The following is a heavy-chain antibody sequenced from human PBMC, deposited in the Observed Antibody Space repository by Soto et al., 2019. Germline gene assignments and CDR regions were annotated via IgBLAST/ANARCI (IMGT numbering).Heavy chain of an antibody. D-gene: IGHD2-15*01. CDR3: ARDSASLRAFDI. J-gene: IGHJ3*02. CDR1: GYTFTSYG. V-gene: IGHV1-18*01. Sequence: ASVKVSCKASGYTFTSYGMSWVRQAPGQGLEWMGWISAYNGNTNYAQQLQGRVTMTTDTSTSTAYMELRSLRSDDTAVYYCARDSASLRAFDIWGQGTMVTVSS. CDR2: ISAYNGNT.